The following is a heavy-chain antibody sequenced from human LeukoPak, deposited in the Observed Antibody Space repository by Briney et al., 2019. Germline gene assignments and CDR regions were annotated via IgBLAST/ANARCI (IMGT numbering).Heavy chain of an antibody. D-gene: IGHD5-18*01. CDR3: ARSRDTAMVKVMLPPDY. CDR1: GGTFSSYA. V-gene: IGHV1-69*13. J-gene: IGHJ4*02. CDR2: IIPIFGTA. Sequence: GASVKVSCKASGGTFSSYAITWVRQAPGQGLEWMGGIIPIFGTANYAQKFQGRVTITADESTSTAYMELSSLRSEDTAVYYCARSRDTAMVKVMLPPDYWGQGTLVTVSS.